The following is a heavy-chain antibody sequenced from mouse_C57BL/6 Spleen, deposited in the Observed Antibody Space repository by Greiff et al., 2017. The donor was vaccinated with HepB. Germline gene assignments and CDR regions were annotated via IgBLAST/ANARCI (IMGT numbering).Heavy chain of an antibody. Sequence: QVQLQQPGAELVRPGSSVKLSCKASGYTFTSYWMHWVKQRPIQGLEWIGNIDPSDSETHYNQKFKDKATLTVDKSSSTAYMQLSSLTSEDSAVYYCARSQLRLLNWYFDVWGTGTTVTVSS. D-gene: IGHD3-2*02. J-gene: IGHJ1*03. CDR1: GYTFTSYW. CDR2: IDPSDSET. V-gene: IGHV1-52*01. CDR3: ARSQLRLLNWYFDV.